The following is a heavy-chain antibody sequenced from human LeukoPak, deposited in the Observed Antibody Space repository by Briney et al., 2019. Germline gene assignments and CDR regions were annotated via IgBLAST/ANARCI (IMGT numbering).Heavy chain of an antibody. J-gene: IGHJ6*03. V-gene: IGHV3-7*01. Sequence: PGGSLRLACAAYGFTFSNYWMKWVRQAPGKGLEWVANMKEDESQKYYVDSVKGRFTLFRDNAKNSLYLQMNSLRAEDTAVYYCARVRSRSLYYYYSMDVWGKGTTVTVSS. CDR3: ARVRSRSLYYYYSMDV. CDR2: MKEDESQK. CDR1: GFTFSNYW.